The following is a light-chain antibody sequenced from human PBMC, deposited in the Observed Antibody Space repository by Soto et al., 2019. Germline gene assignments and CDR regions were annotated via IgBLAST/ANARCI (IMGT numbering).Light chain of an antibody. CDR3: QQYNNWPPIT. CDR2: GAS. V-gene: IGKV3D-15*01. CDR1: QRVSSTY. J-gene: IGKJ5*01. Sequence: EILLTQSPGTLSLSPGERATLSCRASQRVSSTYLAWYQQKPGQAPRLLIHGASTRAPGFPARFSGSGSGTDFTLTISSLQSEDFAVYYCQQYNNWPPITFGQGTRLGL.